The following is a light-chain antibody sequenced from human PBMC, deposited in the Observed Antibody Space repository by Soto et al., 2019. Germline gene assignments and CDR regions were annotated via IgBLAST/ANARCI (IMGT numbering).Light chain of an antibody. J-gene: IGKJ1*01. CDR1: QSLSSW. V-gene: IGKV1-5*01. Sequence: DIQMTQSPSTLSASVVDRVTITCRASQSLSSWLAWYQQKPGKAPKLLIYDASSLESGVPSRFSGSGSGTEFTLTVSSLQPDDFATYYCQQYNSYSWTFGQGTKVEIK. CDR3: QQYNSYSWT. CDR2: DAS.